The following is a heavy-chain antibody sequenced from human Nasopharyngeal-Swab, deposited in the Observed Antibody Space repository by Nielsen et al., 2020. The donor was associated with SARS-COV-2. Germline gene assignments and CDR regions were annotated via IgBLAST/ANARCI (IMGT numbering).Heavy chain of an antibody. J-gene: IGHJ6*03. CDR2: ISAYNGNT. D-gene: IGHD5-18*01. CDR3: ARQGFRGTAMTYYYYMDV. Sequence: ASVKVSCKASGYTFTSYGISWVRQAPGQGLEWMGWISAYNGNTNYAQKLQGRVTMTTDTSTSTAYMELRSLRSEDTAVYYCARQGFRGTAMTYYYYMDVWGKGTTVTVSS. V-gene: IGHV1-18*01. CDR1: GYTFTSYG.